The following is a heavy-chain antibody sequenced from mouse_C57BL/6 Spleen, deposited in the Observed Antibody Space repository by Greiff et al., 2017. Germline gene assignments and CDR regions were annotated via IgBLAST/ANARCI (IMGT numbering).Heavy chain of an antibody. CDR2: IWCDGST. V-gene: IGHV2-6*02. D-gene: IGHD6-1*01. CDR1: GFSLTSYG. CDR3: ARNGGLASLDD. Sequence: QVQLMESGPGLVAPSQSLSITCTVSGFSLTSYGVHWVRQPPGKGLEWLVEIWCDGSTTYNSALKSRMSISKAKSESKVFFKMNSSHSDDTAMYYCARNGGLASLDDWGQGTTVTVSS. J-gene: IGHJ4*01.